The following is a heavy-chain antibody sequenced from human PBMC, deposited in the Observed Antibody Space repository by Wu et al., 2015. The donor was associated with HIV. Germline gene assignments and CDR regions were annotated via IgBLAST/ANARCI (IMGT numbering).Heavy chain of an antibody. D-gene: IGHD2/OR15-2a*01. CDR3: ARGRWQIVMNNYHYYYMDV. Sequence: QVQLVQSGAEVKKPGASVKVSCKAFGYTFTSYYMHWVRQAPGQGLEWMGIINPSGGSTSYAQKFQGRVEITADESTSSVYMELRSLKSEDTAVYFCARGRWQIVMNNYHYYYMDVWGKGTTVLVSS. CDR2: INPSGGST. V-gene: IGHV1-46*01. J-gene: IGHJ6*03. CDR1: GYTFTSYY.